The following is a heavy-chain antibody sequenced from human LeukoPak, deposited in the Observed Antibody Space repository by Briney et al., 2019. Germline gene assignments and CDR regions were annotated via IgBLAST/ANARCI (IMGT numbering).Heavy chain of an antibody. CDR2: INPSGGST. CDR3: ASGNIRGYSGYDLDYFDY. CDR1: GYTFTSYY. J-gene: IGHJ4*02. Sequence: ASVKVSCKASGYTFTSYYMHWVRQAPGQGLEGMGIINPSGGSTTYAQKFQGRFPMTRDTSTSTVYMELSSLRSEDTAVYYCASGNIRGYSGYDLDYFDYWGQGTLVTVSS. D-gene: IGHD5-12*01. V-gene: IGHV1-46*01.